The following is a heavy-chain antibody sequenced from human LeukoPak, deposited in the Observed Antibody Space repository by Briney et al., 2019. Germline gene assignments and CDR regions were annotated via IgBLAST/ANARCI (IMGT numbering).Heavy chain of an antibody. CDR3: ARDPSLTYGDYFFDY. CDR2: INPNSGGT. V-gene: IGHV1-2*02. CDR1: GYTFTGYY. J-gene: IGHJ4*02. D-gene: IGHD4-17*01. Sequence: ASVKVSCKASGYTFTGYYMHWVRQAPGQGLEWMGWINPNSGGTNYAQEFQGRVTMTRDTSISTAYMELSRLRSDDTAVYYCARDPSLTYGDYFFDYWGQGTLVTVSS.